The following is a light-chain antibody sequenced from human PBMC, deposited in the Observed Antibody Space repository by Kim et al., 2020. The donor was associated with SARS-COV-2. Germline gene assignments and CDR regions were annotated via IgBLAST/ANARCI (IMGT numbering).Light chain of an antibody. Sequence: ERATLSCRASQSVSNRYLAWYQQKPGQAPRLLIYAATTRATGIPDRFSGSGSGTDFTLAISRLEPEDSAVYYCQQYDNLPRTFGQGTKVEIK. CDR1: QSVSNRY. V-gene: IGKV3-20*01. CDR2: AAT. CDR3: QQYDNLPRT. J-gene: IGKJ1*01.